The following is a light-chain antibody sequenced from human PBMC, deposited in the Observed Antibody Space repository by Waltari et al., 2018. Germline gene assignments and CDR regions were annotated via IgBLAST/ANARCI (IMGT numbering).Light chain of an antibody. CDR1: KLSDKF. Sequence: SFELTQASSVSVSPGRSASITCTGDKLSDKFVSWYQQKSGQSPVLIIYEDMKRPSGIPERFSGSNSGNTATLTISETQAMDEADYYCQAWDRDSYVVFGGGTKLTVL. J-gene: IGLJ2*01. CDR2: EDM. V-gene: IGLV3-1*01. CDR3: QAWDRDSYVV.